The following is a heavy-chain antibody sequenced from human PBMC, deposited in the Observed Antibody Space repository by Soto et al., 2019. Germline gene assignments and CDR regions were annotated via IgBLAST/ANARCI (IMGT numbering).Heavy chain of an antibody. CDR1: GFTFSSYA. CDR3: AKDIVLMGYYFDY. Sequence: GGSLRLSCAASGFTFSSYAMSWVRQAPGKGLEWVSAISGSGGSTYYADSVKGRFTIARGNSKNTLYLQMNSLRAEDTAVYYCAKDIVLMGYYFDYWGQGTLVTVSS. V-gene: IGHV3-23*01. J-gene: IGHJ4*02. D-gene: IGHD2-8*01. CDR2: ISGSGGST.